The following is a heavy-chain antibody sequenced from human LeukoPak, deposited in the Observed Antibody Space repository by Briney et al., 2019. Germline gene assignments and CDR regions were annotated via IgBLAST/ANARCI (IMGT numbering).Heavy chain of an antibody. CDR2: IYPGDSDT. V-gene: IGHV5-51*01. Sequence: GESLKISCKGSGYIFTNFWIAWVRQLPGKGLEWMGIIYPGDSDTRYSPSFQGQVTISADKSISTAYLQWSSLKASDTAMYYCARRKVAAAGGIDYWGQGTLVTVSS. CDR3: ARRKVAAAGGIDY. D-gene: IGHD6-13*01. CDR1: GYIFTNFW. J-gene: IGHJ4*02.